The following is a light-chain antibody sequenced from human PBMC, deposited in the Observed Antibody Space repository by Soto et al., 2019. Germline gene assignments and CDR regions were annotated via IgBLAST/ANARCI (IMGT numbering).Light chain of an antibody. Sequence: QSALTLPPSASGSPGQSVTISCTGTSSDVGGYNYVSWYQQHPGKAPKLMIYEVSKRPSGVPDRLSGSKSGNTASLTVSGLQAEDEADYYCSSYAGSNNLGVFGTGTKLTVL. CDR1: SSDVGGYNY. J-gene: IGLJ1*01. CDR3: SSYAGSNNLGV. V-gene: IGLV2-8*01. CDR2: EVS.